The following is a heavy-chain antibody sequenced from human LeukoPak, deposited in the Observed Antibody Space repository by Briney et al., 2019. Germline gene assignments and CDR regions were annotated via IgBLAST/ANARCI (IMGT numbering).Heavy chain of an antibody. V-gene: IGHV4-31*03. CDR2: IYYSGST. CDR1: GGSISSGGYY. D-gene: IGHD3-16*02. CDR3: ARASRLGELSLGY. Sequence: SSETLSLTCTVSGGSISSGGYYWSWIRQHPGKGLEWIGYIYYSGSTYYNPSLKSRVTISVDTSKNEFSLKLSSVTAADTAVYHSARASRLGELSLGYWGQGTLVTVSS. J-gene: IGHJ4*02.